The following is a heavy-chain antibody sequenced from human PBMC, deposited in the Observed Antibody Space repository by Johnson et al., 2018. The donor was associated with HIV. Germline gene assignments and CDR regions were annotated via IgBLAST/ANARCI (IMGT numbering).Heavy chain of an antibody. CDR3: ARAEQLAGGAFDI. Sequence: QVQLVESGGGVVQPGRSLRLSCAASDFTFSNNAIHWVRQAPGKGLEWVAVISYDGTNTYYADSVRGRFTISRDNSKNTLYLQMNSLRAEDTAVYYCARAEQLAGGAFDIWGQGTMVTVSS. D-gene: IGHD6-6*01. CDR2: ISYDGTNT. J-gene: IGHJ3*02. V-gene: IGHV3-30*04. CDR1: DFTFSNNA.